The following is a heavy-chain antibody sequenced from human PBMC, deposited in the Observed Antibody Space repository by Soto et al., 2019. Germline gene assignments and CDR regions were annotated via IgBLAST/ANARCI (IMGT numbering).Heavy chain of an antibody. CDR3: ARGQGAAIGDYYYHGMDV. V-gene: IGHV3-73*01. Sequence: GGSLRLSCAASGFIFSGSAIHWVRQASGKGLEWVGRIRSRANNFATSSAASVRGRFTFSRDDSKNTAYLQMNTLKPEDTAVYYCARGQGAAIGDYYYHGMDVWGQGTTVTVSS. D-gene: IGHD2-2*02. CDR2: IRSRANNFAT. J-gene: IGHJ6*02. CDR1: GFIFSGSA.